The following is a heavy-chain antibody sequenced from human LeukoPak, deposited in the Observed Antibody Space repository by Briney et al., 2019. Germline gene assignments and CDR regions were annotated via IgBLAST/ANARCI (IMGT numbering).Heavy chain of an antibody. CDR3: ARVSVAATGVRDY. CDR1: GYTFTGYY. V-gene: IGHV1-2*02. J-gene: IGHJ4*02. CDR2: INPNSGGT. D-gene: IGHD6-19*01. Sequence: ASVKVSCKASGYTFTGYYMHWVRQAPGQGLEWMGWINPNSGGTNYAPKFQGRATMTRDTSISTTYMELSRLRSDDTAVYYCARVSVAATGVRDYWGQGTLVTVSS.